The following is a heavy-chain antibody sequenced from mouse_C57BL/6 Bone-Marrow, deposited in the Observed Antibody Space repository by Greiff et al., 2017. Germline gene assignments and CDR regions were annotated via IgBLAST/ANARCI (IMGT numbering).Heavy chain of an antibody. J-gene: IGHJ4*01. D-gene: IGHD2-4*01. Sequence: VQLQQPGAELVMPGASVKLSCKASGYTFTSYWMHWVKQRPGQGLEWIGEIDPSDSYTNYNQKFKGKSTLTVDKSSSTAYMQLSSLTSEDSAVYYCARREAMITTSYYAMDYWGQGTSVTVSS. V-gene: IGHV1-69*01. CDR3: ARREAMITTSYYAMDY. CDR2: IDPSDSYT. CDR1: GYTFTSYW.